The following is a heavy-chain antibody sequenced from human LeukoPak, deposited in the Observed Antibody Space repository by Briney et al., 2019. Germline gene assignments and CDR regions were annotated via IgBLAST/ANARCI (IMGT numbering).Heavy chain of an antibody. D-gene: IGHD6-6*01. Sequence: PGGSLRLSCAASGFIFTTYAMTWVRQAPGKGLEWVSFISSSGDSAYYADSVKGRFTISRDYSKSILYLQMNSLRAEDTAIYYCARAKSTATRPIFDYWGQGTLVTVSS. CDR3: ARAKSTATRPIFDY. CDR2: ISSSGDSA. V-gene: IGHV3-23*01. J-gene: IGHJ4*02. CDR1: GFIFTTYA.